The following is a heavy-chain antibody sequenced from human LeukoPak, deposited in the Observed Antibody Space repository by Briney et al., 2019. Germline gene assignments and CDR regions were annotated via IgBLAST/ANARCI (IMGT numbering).Heavy chain of an antibody. V-gene: IGHV1-18*01. CDR3: ARVYDSSGYYKGFDP. CDR2: ISAYNGNT. J-gene: IGHJ5*02. CDR1: GYTFTSYG. Sequence: ASVKVSCKASGYTFTSYGISWVRQAPGQGLEWMGWISAYNGNTNYAQKLRGRVTMTTDTSTSTAYMELRSLRSDDTAVYYCARVYDSSGYYKGFDPWGQGTLVTVSS. D-gene: IGHD3-22*01.